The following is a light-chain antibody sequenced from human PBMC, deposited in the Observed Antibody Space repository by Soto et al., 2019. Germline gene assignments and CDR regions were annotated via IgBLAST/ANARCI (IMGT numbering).Light chain of an antibody. V-gene: IGKV1-33*01. Sequence: DIQMTQSPYSLSASVGDRVTITCQASQDISNYLNWYQQKPGKAPKLLIYDASNLETGVPSRFSGSGSGTEFTLTISSLQPDDFATYYCQQYNSYRTFGQGTKVEIK. CDR2: DAS. CDR1: QDISNY. CDR3: QQYNSYRT. J-gene: IGKJ1*01.